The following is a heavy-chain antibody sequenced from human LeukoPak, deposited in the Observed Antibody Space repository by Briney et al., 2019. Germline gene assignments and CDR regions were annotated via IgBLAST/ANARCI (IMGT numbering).Heavy chain of an antibody. J-gene: IGHJ5*02. CDR1: GYTFTGYY. D-gene: IGHD3-10*01. CDR2: IIPIFGTA. Sequence: SVKVSCKASGYTFTGYYMHWVRQAPGQGLEWMGGIIPIFGTANYAQKFQGRVTITTDESTSTAYMELSSLRSEDTAVSYCARDFGLLGNWFDPWGQGTLVTVSS. CDR3: ARDFGLLGNWFDP. V-gene: IGHV1-69*05.